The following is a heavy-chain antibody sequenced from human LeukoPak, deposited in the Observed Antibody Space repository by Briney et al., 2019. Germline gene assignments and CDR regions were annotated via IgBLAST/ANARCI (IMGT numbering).Heavy chain of an antibody. CDR2: ISGNNDNP. Sequence: SVKVSCKTSGYTFSNFGINWVRQAPGQGLEWMGWISGNNDNPNYGQKFQGRFTVTTGSSTSTAYMELRNLRFDDTAVYYCARDGTSTDDYWGQGTLVTVSS. CDR1: GYTFSNFG. CDR3: ARDGTSTDDY. D-gene: IGHD2-2*01. J-gene: IGHJ4*02. V-gene: IGHV1-18*01.